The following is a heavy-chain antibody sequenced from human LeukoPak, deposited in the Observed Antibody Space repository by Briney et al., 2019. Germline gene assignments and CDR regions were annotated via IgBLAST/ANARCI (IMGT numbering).Heavy chain of an antibody. CDR2: ISAYSGNT. CDR3: ARDVVVVAATLRTSFDF. D-gene: IGHD2-15*01. CDR1: GHTFTSYC. Sequence: TVNVSYKASGHTFTSYCILWVRQAPGKGLEWMGWISAYSGNTNYAQKLQGRVTMTTDTSTSTAYMELRSLRSDDTAVYYCARDVVVVAATLRTSFDFWGQGPVVTVS. J-gene: IGHJ4*02. V-gene: IGHV1-18*01.